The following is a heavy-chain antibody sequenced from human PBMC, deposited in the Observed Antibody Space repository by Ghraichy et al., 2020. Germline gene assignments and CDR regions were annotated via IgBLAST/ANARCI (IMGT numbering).Heavy chain of an antibody. Sequence: SETLSLTCTVSGGSISSYYWSWIRQPPGKGLEWIGYIYYSGSTNYNPSLKSRVTISVDTSKNQFSLKLSSVTAADTAVYYCARDRYREGFDYWGQGTLVTVSS. D-gene: IGHD1-1*01. CDR2: IYYSGST. V-gene: IGHV4-59*01. CDR1: GGSISSYY. CDR3: ARDRYREGFDY. J-gene: IGHJ4*02.